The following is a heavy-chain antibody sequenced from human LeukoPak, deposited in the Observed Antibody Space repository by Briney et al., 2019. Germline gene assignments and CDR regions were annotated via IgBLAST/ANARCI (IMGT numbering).Heavy chain of an antibody. Sequence: PGGSLRLSCAASGFTFNIYAMDWVRQAPGKGLEWLAVISYDETHIFYADSVKGRFTISRDNSKNTVHLQLNSLRTEDTAVYYCAKASLDYTSAFNFGGQGTMVTVSS. D-gene: IGHD2-2*02. V-gene: IGHV3-30*18. CDR3: AKASLDYTSAFNF. CDR1: GFTFNIYA. CDR2: ISYDETHI. J-gene: IGHJ3*01.